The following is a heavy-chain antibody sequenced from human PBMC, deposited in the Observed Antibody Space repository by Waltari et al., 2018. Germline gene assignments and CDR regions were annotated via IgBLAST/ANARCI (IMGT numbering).Heavy chain of an antibody. CDR1: GGSLSGYY. Sequence: VQLQQWGAGLLTPSETLSLTCAVYGGSLSGYYWSWFRQPPGKGLEWIGEIDQSGGTNYSPSFKSRVTISVDTSKMQFSLKLASVTAADTAVYYCARGNVGYFQHWGQGTLVSVSS. CDR2: IDQSGGT. V-gene: IGHV4-34*01. CDR3: ARGNVGYFQH. D-gene: IGHD6-13*01. J-gene: IGHJ1*01.